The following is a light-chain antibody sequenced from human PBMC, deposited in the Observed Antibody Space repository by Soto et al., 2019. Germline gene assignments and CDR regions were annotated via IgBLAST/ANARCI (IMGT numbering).Light chain of an antibody. Sequence: EIVLTQSPGTLSLSPGERATLSCRASQSVATTYLAWYQQKPGLAPRLLIYGASSRPTGIPDRFSGSGFRTGFTIAIGRLDPVDFAMYYCQQYASSPYTFGQGTKLEIK. J-gene: IGKJ2*01. V-gene: IGKV3-20*01. CDR2: GAS. CDR3: QQYASSPYT. CDR1: QSVATTY.